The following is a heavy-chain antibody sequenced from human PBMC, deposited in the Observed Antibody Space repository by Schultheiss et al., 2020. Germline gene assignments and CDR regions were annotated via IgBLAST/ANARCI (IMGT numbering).Heavy chain of an antibody. CDR3: ARAGPPYYDFWSGYYTGNWFDP. CDR2: IYYSGST. J-gene: IGHJ5*02. CDR1: GGSISSYY. D-gene: IGHD3-3*01. V-gene: IGHV4-59*12. Sequence: SQTLSLTCTVSGGSISSYYWSWIRQPPGKGLEWIGYIYYSGSTYYNPSLKSRVTISVDTSKNQFSLKLSSVTAADTAVYYCARAGPPYYDFWSGYYTGNWFDPWGQGTLVTVSS.